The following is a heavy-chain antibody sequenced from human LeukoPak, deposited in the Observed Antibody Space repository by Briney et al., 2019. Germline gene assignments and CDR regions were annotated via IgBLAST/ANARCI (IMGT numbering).Heavy chain of an antibody. D-gene: IGHD3-3*02. CDR2: IYTGGIT. V-gene: IGHV3-66*02. J-gene: IGHJ4*02. CDR1: GFIVSSTY. CDR3: ARFALRNYFDY. Sequence: LPGGSLRLSCAASGFIVSSTYMSWVRQAPGKGLEWVSVIYTGGITYYADSVKGRFTISRDDSKNTVYLEMNSLRAEDTAVYYCARFALRNYFDYWGRGTLVTVSS.